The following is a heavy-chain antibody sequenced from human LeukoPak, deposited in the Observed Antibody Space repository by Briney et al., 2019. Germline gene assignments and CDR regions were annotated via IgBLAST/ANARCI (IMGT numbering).Heavy chain of an antibody. Sequence: GGSLRLSCAVSGFTFRSYEMNWVRQAPGKGLEWVSYISTSGSTIYYADSVKGRFTISRDNAKNSLYLQMNSLRAEDTAVYYCARDSNGIVGNHHYYYMDVWGKGTTVTVSS. CDR1: GFTFRSYE. CDR2: ISTSGSTI. J-gene: IGHJ6*03. D-gene: IGHD1-14*01. V-gene: IGHV3-48*03. CDR3: ARDSNGIVGNHHYYYMDV.